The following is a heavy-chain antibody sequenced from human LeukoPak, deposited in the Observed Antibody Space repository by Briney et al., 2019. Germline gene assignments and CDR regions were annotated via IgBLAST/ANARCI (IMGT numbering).Heavy chain of an antibody. Sequence: SETLSLTCTASGGSISRSSYYWGWIRQPPGKGLEWIGSIYYSGSTYYNPSLKSRVTISVDTSKNQFSLKLSSVTAADTAVYYCAGDGSGSYGYYYYGMDVWGQGTTVTVSS. V-gene: IGHV4-39*01. CDR2: IYYSGST. CDR3: AGDGSGSYGYYYYGMDV. CDR1: GGSISRSSYY. D-gene: IGHD3-10*01. J-gene: IGHJ6*02.